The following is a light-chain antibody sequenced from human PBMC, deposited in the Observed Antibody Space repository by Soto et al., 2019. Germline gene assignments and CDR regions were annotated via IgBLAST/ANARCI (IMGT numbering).Light chain of an antibody. CDR2: DVS. V-gene: IGLV2-14*01. Sequence: QSVLTQPASVSGSPGQSITISCTGTSSDVGGYNYVSWYQQHPGKAPKLMIYDVSNRPSGVSNRFSGSESGNTASLTISGLQAEDEADYYCSSYTSSSDVFGTGTKVTVL. CDR1: SSDVGGYNY. J-gene: IGLJ1*01. CDR3: SSYTSSSDV.